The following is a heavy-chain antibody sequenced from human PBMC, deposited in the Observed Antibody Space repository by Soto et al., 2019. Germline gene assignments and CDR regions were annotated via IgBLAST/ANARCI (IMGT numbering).Heavy chain of an antibody. CDR1: GYTFTSYD. V-gene: IGHV1-8*01. Sequence: ASVKVSCKASGYTFTSYDINWVRQATGQGLEWMGWMNPNSGNTGYAQKFQGRVTMTRNTSISTAYMELSSLRSEDTAVYYCARAFTGMRRALLPGDYIWGSYNWFDPWGQGTLVTVSS. J-gene: IGHJ5*02. CDR2: MNPNSGNT. D-gene: IGHD3-16*01. CDR3: ARAFTGMRRALLPGDYIWGSYNWFDP.